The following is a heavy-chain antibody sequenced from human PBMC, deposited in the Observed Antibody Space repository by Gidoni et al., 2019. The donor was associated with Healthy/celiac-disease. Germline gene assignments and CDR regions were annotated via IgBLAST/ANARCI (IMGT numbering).Heavy chain of an antibody. J-gene: IGHJ4*02. CDR2: INPSGGST. CDR3: ARDPRIAADMAPFDY. Sequence: QVQLVQSGAEVKKPGASVKVSCKASGYTFTSYYMHWVRQAPGQGLEWMGIINPSGGSTSYAQKFQGRVTMTRDTSTSTVYMELSSLRSEDTAVYYCARDPRIAADMAPFDYWGQGTLVTVSS. CDR1: GYTFTSYY. D-gene: IGHD6-13*01. V-gene: IGHV1-46*01.